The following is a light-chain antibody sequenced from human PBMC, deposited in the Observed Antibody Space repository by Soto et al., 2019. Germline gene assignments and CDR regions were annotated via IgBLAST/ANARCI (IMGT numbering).Light chain of an antibody. Sequence: QSVLTQPASVSGSPGQSIASSCTGTTSDVGDYNLVSWYQQHPGKAPKLMIYDVSSRPSGISNRFSGSKSGNTASLTISGLQAEDEADYYCSSYTSSSTLYVFGTGTKLTVL. CDR3: SSYTSSSTLYV. J-gene: IGLJ1*01. CDR2: DVS. CDR1: TSDVGDYNL. V-gene: IGLV2-14*01.